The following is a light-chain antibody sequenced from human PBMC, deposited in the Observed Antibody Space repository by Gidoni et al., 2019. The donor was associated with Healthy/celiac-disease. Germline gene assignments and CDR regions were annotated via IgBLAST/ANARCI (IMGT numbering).Light chain of an antibody. Sequence: YELTQPPSVSVSPGKTASITCSGDKLGDKYACWYQQKPGQSPVLVIYQDSKRPSGIPERFSGSNSGNTATLTISGTQAMDEADYYCQAWDSSTGGVFGGGTKLTVL. CDR3: QAWDSSTGGV. CDR2: QDS. CDR1: KLGDKY. J-gene: IGLJ2*01. V-gene: IGLV3-1*01.